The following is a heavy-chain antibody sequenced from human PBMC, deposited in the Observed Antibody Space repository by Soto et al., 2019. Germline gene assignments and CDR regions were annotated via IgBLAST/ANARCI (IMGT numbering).Heavy chain of an antibody. J-gene: IGHJ2*01. V-gene: IGHV3-13*01. CDR1: GFTFSNFD. CDR2: IDIAGAT. D-gene: IGHD5-12*01. CDR3: ARAARWLQSRYFDL. Sequence: EVQLVESGGGLVQPGESLRLSCAASGFTFSNFDMHWVRQTTGKGLEWVSAIDIAGATYYADSVKGRFTISREKAKNSLYLQMHSLRADDTAVYYCARAARWLQSRYFDLWGRGTLVTVSS.